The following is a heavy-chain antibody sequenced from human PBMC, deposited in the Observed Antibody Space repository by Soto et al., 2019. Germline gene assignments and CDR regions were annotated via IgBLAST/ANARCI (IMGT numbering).Heavy chain of an antibody. D-gene: IGHD6-13*01. Sequence: GGSLRLSCAASGFTFDDYAMHWVRQAPGKGLEWVSGISWNSGSIGYADSVKGRFTISRDNAKNSLYLQMNSLRAEDTALYYCAKDITAAGPGHFQHWGQGTLVTVSS. CDR3: AKDITAAGPGHFQH. V-gene: IGHV3-9*01. J-gene: IGHJ1*01. CDR2: ISWNSGSI. CDR1: GFTFDDYA.